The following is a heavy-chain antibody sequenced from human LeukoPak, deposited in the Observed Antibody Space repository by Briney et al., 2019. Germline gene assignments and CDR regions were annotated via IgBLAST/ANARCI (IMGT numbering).Heavy chain of an antibody. CDR2: IRSKVYGGTT. V-gene: IGHV3-49*03. J-gene: IGHJ4*02. CDR3: TRGPGLKLVYCGGDCSPLDY. Sequence: HPGGSLRLSCSASGFTFGDYAMNWFRQAPGKGLEWVGFIRSKVYGGTTENAASVKGRFIISRDDSKSIAYLQMNSLKIEDTAVYYCTRGPGLKLVYCGGDCSPLDYWGQGTLVTVSS. CDR1: GFTFGDYA. D-gene: IGHD2-21*02.